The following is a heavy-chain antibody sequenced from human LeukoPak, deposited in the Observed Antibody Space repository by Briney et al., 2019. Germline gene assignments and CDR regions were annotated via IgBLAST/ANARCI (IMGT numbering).Heavy chain of an antibody. D-gene: IGHD6-19*01. CDR2: ISGSGGST. Sequence: GGSLRLSCAASGFTFSSYAMSWVRQAPGKGLEWVSAISGSGGSTYYADSVKGRFTISRDNSKNTLCLQMNSLRAEDTAVYYCAKAPPYSSGWYGVGSYYGMDVWGQGTTVTVSS. J-gene: IGHJ6*02. V-gene: IGHV3-23*01. CDR3: AKAPPYSSGWYGVGSYYGMDV. CDR1: GFTFSSYA.